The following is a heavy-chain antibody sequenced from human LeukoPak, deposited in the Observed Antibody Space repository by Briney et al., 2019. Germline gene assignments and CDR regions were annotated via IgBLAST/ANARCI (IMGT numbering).Heavy chain of an antibody. CDR3: ARDRTDTHSNWFDP. CDR2: ISYDGSNK. D-gene: IGHD4-11*01. V-gene: IGHV3-30*04. Sequence: GGSLRLSCAASGFTFSSYAMHWVRQAPGKGLEWVAVISYDGSNKYYADSVKGRFTISRDNSKNTLYLQMNSLRAEDTAVYYCARDRTDTHSNWFDPWGQGTLVTVSS. CDR1: GFTFSSYA. J-gene: IGHJ5*02.